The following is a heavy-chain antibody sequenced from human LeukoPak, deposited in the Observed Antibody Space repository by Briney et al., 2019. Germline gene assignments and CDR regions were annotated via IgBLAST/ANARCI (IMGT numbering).Heavy chain of an antibody. V-gene: IGHV3-74*01. D-gene: IGHD4-17*01. CDR2: VNSEGTST. Sequence: PGGSLRLSCAASGFAFGNYWMHWVRQVPGEGLVWVLRVNSEGTSTNYADSVKGRFTISRDNAKNTLYLQMNSLRAEDTAVYYCARDYGWGTAGDYWGQGTLVTVSS. CDR1: GFAFGNYW. CDR3: ARDYGWGTAGDY. J-gene: IGHJ4*02.